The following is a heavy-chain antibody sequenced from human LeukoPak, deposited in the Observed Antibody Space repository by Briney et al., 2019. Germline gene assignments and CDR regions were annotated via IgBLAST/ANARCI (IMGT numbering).Heavy chain of an antibody. V-gene: IGHV4-31*11. D-gene: IGHD3-22*01. J-gene: IGHJ4*02. CDR2: IYYSGST. CDR1: GGSFSGYY. CDR3: ARSSGSSGYCFDY. Sequence: SETLSLTCAVYGGSFSGYYWSWIRQHPGKGLECIGYIYYSGSTYYNPSLRSRITISVDTSKNQFSLKLSSVTAADTAIYYCARSSGSSGYCFDYWGQGTLVTVSS.